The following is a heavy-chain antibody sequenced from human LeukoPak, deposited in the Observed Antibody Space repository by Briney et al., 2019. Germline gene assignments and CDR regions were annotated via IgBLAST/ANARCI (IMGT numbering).Heavy chain of an antibody. V-gene: IGHV3-7*05. CDR1: GFTFSTYW. CDR3: ANALGAHYFAS. Sequence: GGSLRLSCAASGFTFSTYWMSWVRQAPGKGLEWVANIKQYGSETYYVDSVRGRFTISRDDAKSSLFLQMNSLRAEDTAVYYCANALGAHYFASWRQGTLVTVSS. CDR2: IKQYGSET. D-gene: IGHD1-26*01. J-gene: IGHJ4*02.